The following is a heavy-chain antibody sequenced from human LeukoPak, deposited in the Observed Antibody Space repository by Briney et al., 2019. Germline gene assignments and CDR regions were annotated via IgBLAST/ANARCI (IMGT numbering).Heavy chain of an antibody. V-gene: IGHV4-34*01. D-gene: IGHD3-22*01. CDR2: INHSGST. J-gene: IGHJ5*02. CDR3: ARGWFDAPNRFDP. Sequence: PSETLSLTCAVYGGSFSGYYWSWIRQPPGKGLEWIGEINHSGSTNYNPSLKSRVTISVDTSKNQFSLKLSSVTAADTAVYYCARGWFDAPNRFDPWGQGTLVTVSS. CDR1: GGSFSGYY.